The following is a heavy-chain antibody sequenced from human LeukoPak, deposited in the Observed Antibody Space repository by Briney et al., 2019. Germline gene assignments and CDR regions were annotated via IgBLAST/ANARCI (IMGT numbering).Heavy chain of an antibody. CDR1: GYSISSGFY. Sequence: KPSETLSLTCSVSGYSISSGFYWDWIRQPPGKGLEWIGSFHHSGSTPYNPSLNSRVSISVDTSKNQLSLKLSSVTAAVTAVYYCARREGYNFDYWGQGTLVTVSS. CDR2: FHHSGST. D-gene: IGHD5-24*01. CDR3: ARREGYNFDY. J-gene: IGHJ4*02. V-gene: IGHV4-38-2*02.